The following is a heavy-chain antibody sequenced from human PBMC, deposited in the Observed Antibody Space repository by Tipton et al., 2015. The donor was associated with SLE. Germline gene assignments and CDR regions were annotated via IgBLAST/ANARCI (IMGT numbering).Heavy chain of an antibody. V-gene: IGHV4-39*07. CDR1: GGSISSYY. J-gene: IGHJ4*02. Sequence: TLSLTCTVSGGSISSYYWSWIRQPPGKGLEWIGSIYYSGSTYYNPSLKSRVTISVDTSKNQFSLKLSSVTAADTAVYYCASGYYGSGPPDYWGQGTLVTVSS. D-gene: IGHD3-10*01. CDR3: ASGYYGSGPPDY. CDR2: IYYSGST.